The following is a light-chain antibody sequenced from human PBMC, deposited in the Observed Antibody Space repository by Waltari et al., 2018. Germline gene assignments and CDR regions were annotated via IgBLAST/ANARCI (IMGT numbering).Light chain of an antibody. V-gene: IGKV1-5*03. CDR3: QQYNSYLWT. CDR2: KAS. CDR1: QSISSW. J-gene: IGKJ1*01. Sequence: IQMTPSPSTLPAFVGFRVTSTCRASQSISSWLAWYQQKPGKAPKLLIYKASSLESGVPSRFSGSGSGTEFTLTISSLQPDDFATYYCQQYNSYLWTFGQGTKVEIK.